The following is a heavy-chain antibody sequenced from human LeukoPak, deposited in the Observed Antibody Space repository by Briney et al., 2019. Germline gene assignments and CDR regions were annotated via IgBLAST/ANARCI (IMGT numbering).Heavy chain of an antibody. CDR1: GFTLSSYW. D-gene: IGHD3-10*01. V-gene: IGHV3-7*03. CDR3: ARDWVAGVPFDAFDI. CDR2: IKEDGSEK. J-gene: IGHJ3*02. Sequence: GRSLRLSCAASGFTLSSYWMSWVRQAPGKGLEWVANIKEDGSEKYYVDSVKGRVTISRDNAKNSLYLHMNSLTAEDTAMYYCARDWVAGVPFDAFDIWGQGTMVSVSS.